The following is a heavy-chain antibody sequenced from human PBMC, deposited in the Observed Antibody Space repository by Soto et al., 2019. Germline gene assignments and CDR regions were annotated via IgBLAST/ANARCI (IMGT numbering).Heavy chain of an antibody. CDR2: ISNSATTI. Sequence: GGSLILSCTASGFTFSSDTMNWVRQAPGKGLEWVSYISNSATTIYYADSVKGRFTISRANAKDSLYLQMNSLRAEDTAVYYCAREGMTTASAYYYYYGMDVWGQGTTVTVSS. V-gene: IGHV3-48*01. J-gene: IGHJ6*02. D-gene: IGHD4-17*01. CDR1: GFTFSSDT. CDR3: AREGMTTASAYYYYYGMDV.